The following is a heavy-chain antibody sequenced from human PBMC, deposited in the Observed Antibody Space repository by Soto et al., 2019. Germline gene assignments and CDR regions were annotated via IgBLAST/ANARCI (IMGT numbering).Heavy chain of an antibody. CDR2: INHSGST. V-gene: IGHV4-34*01. CDR3: ARSPIAAAGTRYYMAV. CDR1: GGSFSGYY. J-gene: IGHJ6*03. Sequence: PSETLSLTCAVYGGSFSGYYWSWIRQPPGKGLEWIGEINHSGSTNYNPSLKSRVTISVDTSKNQFSLKLSSVTAADTAVYYCARSPIAAAGTRYYMAVWGKGTTVTVSS. D-gene: IGHD6-13*01.